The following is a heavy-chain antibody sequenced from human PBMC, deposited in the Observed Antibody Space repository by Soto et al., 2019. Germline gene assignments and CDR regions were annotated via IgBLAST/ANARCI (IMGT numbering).Heavy chain of an antibody. CDR3: ARQMRLPLLWFGELSGVFDI. J-gene: IGHJ3*02. Sequence: GESLKISCKGSGYSFTSYWIGWVRQMPGKGLEWMGIIYPGDSDTRYSPSFQGQVTISADKSISTAYLQWSSLKASDTAMYYCARQMRLPLLWFGELSGVFDIWGQGTMVTVSS. D-gene: IGHD3-10*01. V-gene: IGHV5-51*01. CDR1: GYSFTSYW. CDR2: IYPGDSDT.